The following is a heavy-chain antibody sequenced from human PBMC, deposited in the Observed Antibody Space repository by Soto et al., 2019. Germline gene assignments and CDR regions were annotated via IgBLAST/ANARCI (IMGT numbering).Heavy chain of an antibody. CDR2: ITGDGSGM. V-gene: IGHV3-30*18. CDR3: AKDEGRWLSSVDL. J-gene: IGHJ2*01. D-gene: IGHD6-6*01. CDR1: ELSFSTYG. Sequence: QAQLVESGGGAVQPGTSLRLSCAASELSFSTYGMHWVRQAPGKGPEWVAVITGDGSGMCYADSVKGRFTISRDNSENTLYLQMNSLRPADSALYYCAKDEGRWLSSVDLWGRGTRVIVSS.